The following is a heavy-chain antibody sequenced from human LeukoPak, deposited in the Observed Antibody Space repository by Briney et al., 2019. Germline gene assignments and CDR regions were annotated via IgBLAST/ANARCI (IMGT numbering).Heavy chain of an antibody. CDR3: AYLLDYYDSSGTDY. CDR2: IYYSGST. Sequence: SQTLSLTCTVSGGSISRGDYYWSWIRQPPGKGLEWIGYIYYSGSTYYNPSLKSRVTISVDTSKNQFSLKLSSVTAADTAVYYCAYLLDYYDSSGTDYWGQGTLVTVSS. CDR1: GGSISRGDYY. V-gene: IGHV4-30-4*01. D-gene: IGHD3-22*01. J-gene: IGHJ4*02.